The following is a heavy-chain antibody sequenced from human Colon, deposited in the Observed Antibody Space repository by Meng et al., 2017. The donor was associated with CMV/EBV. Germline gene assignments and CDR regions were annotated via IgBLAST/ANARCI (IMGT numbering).Heavy chain of an antibody. Sequence: EMELLESGGGLGQPGGSPRLSCTASGFTFSLYWMHWVRQAPGRGLEWVASIKWDGSEKYYVNSMKGRFTISRDNAKNSLYLQMNSLRPEDTAVYYCAAGEGWYFDLWGRGTLVTVSS. CDR2: IKWDGSEK. CDR1: GFTFSLYW. CDR3: AAGEGWYFDL. J-gene: IGHJ2*01. V-gene: IGHV3-7*02.